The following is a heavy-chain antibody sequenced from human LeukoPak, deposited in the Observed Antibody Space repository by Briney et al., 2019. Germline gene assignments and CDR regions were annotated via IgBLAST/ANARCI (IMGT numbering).Heavy chain of an antibody. CDR2: IYYSGGT. CDR3: ARYGDYVRGFDY. V-gene: IGHV4-31*03. D-gene: IGHD4-17*01. Sequence: PSETLSLTCTVSGGSISSGGYYWSWIRQHPGKGLEWIGYIYYSGGTYYNPSLKSRVTISVDTSKNQFSLKLSSVTAADTAVYYCARYGDYVRGFDYWGQGTLVTVSS. J-gene: IGHJ4*02. CDR1: GGSISSGGYY.